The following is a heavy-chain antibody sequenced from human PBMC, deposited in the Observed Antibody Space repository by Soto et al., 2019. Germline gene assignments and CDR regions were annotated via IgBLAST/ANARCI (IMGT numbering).Heavy chain of an antibody. Sequence: GGSLRLSCAASGFTFSSYGVHWVRQAPGKGLEWVAVISYDGSNKYYADSVKGRFTISRDNSKNTLYLQMNSLRAEDTAVYYCAKEGTRVGMYYYDSSGYYYGNWFDPWGQGTLVTVSS. CDR3: AKEGTRVGMYYYDSSGYYYGNWFDP. J-gene: IGHJ5*02. CDR2: ISYDGSNK. D-gene: IGHD3-22*01. CDR1: GFTFSSYG. V-gene: IGHV3-30*18.